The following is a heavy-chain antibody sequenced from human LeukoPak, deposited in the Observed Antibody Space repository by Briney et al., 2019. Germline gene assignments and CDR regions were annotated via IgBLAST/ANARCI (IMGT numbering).Heavy chain of an antibody. CDR3: ARVITIFGVVIDTYYFDY. Sequence: SETLSLTCTVSGGSISGGDYYWSWIRQPPGKGLEWIGYIYYSGSTYYNPSLNSRVTISVDPSKNQFSLKLSSVTAADMAVCYCARVITIFGVVIDTYYFDYWGEGTLVTVSS. D-gene: IGHD3-3*01. V-gene: IGHV4-30-4*08. CDR1: GGSISGGDYY. J-gene: IGHJ4*02. CDR2: IYYSGST.